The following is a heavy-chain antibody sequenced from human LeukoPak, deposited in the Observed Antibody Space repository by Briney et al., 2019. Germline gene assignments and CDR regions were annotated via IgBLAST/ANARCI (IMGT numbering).Heavy chain of an antibody. CDR3: AKDLLYYGSGSYYVDGY. V-gene: IGHV3-23*01. CDR2: ISGSGGST. Sequence: PGGSLRLSCAASGFTFSGYAMSWVRQAPGKGLEWVSAISGSGGSTYYADSVKGRFTISRDNSKNTLYLQMNSLRAEDTAVYYCAKDLLYYGSGSYYVDGYWGQGTLVTVSS. D-gene: IGHD3-10*01. J-gene: IGHJ4*02. CDR1: GFTFSGYA.